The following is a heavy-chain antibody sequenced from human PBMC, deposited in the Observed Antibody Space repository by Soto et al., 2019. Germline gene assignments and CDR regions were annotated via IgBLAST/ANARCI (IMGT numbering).Heavy chain of an antibody. CDR2: INHSGST. Sequence: SETLSLTCAVYGGSFSGYYWSWIRQPPGKGLEWIGEINHSGSTNYNPSLKSRVTISVDTSKNQFSLKLSSVTAADTAVYHCARGTGNYDSWSGYYTGLSWFDPWGQGTLVTVSS. D-gene: IGHD3-3*01. V-gene: IGHV4-34*01. CDR1: GGSFSGYY. CDR3: ARGTGNYDSWSGYYTGLSWFDP. J-gene: IGHJ5*02.